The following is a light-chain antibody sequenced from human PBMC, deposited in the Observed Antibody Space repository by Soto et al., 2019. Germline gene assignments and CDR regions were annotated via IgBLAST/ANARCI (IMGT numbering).Light chain of an antibody. CDR1: QSVSDNY. CDR3: QQLGNSPRYT. CDR2: GTS. V-gene: IGKV3-20*01. J-gene: IGKJ2*01. Sequence: EIVLTQSPGTLSLSPGERATLSCRASQSVSDNYLAWYQQKPGQAPRLLMYGTSSRATGIPDRFSGSGSGTDFTLTITRLEPEDFAVYYCQQLGNSPRYTFGQGTKLEIK.